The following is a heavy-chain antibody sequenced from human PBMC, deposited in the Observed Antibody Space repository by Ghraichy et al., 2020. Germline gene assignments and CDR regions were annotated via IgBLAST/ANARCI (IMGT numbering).Heavy chain of an antibody. V-gene: IGHV4-4*07. CDR2: IYTSGST. CDR1: GGSISSYY. J-gene: IGHJ6*02. CDR3: ARAGVVVPAAILGMDV. D-gene: IGHD2-2*01. Sequence: SETLSLTCTVSGGSISSYYWSWIRQPAGKGLEWIGRIYTSGSTNYNPSLKSRVTMSVDTSKNQFSLKLSSVTAADTAVYYCARAGVVVPAAILGMDVWGQGTTVTVSS.